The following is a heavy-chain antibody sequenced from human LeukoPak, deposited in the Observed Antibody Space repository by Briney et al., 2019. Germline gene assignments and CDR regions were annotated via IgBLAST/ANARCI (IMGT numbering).Heavy chain of an antibody. CDR2: IYYSGST. J-gene: IGHJ4*02. V-gene: IGHV4-61*10. Sequence: SETLSLTCTVSGGSISSGSYYWSWIRQPAGKGLEWIGYIYYSGSTNYNPSLKSRVTISVDTSRNQFSLKLSSVTAADTAVYYCARAGGSPGDFDYWGQGTLVTVSS. CDR3: ARAGGSPGDFDY. CDR1: GGSISSGSYY. D-gene: IGHD3-10*01.